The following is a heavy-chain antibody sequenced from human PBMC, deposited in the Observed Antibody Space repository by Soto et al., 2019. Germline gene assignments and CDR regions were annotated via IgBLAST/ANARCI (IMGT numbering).Heavy chain of an antibody. J-gene: IGHJ4*02. CDR1: GFTFSSYW. CDR2: IKQDGSEK. Sequence: GGSLRLSCAASGFTFSSYWMSWVRQAPGKGLEWVANIKQDGSEKYYVDSVKGRFTISRDNAKNSLYLQMNSLRAEDTAVYYCARDSSYDYIWGSYGPMWGQGTLVTVSS. V-gene: IGHV3-7*01. D-gene: IGHD3-16*01. CDR3: ARDSSYDYIWGSYGPM.